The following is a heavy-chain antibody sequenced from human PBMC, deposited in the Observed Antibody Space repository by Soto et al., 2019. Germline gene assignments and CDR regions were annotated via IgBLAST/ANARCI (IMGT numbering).Heavy chain of an antibody. J-gene: IGHJ6*03. V-gene: IGHV3-9*01. CDR3: AKVSYYYYMDV. Sequence: GGSLRLSCAASGFTFDDYAMHWVRQAPGKGLEWVSGISWNSGSIGYADSVKGRFTISRDNAKNSLYLQMNSLSAEDTALYYCAKVSYYYYMDVWGKGTTVTVSS. CDR1: GFTFDDYA. CDR2: ISWNSGSI.